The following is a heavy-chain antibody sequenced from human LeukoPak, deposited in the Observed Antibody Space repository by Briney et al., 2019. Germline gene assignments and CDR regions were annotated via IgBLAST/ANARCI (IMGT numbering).Heavy chain of an antibody. J-gene: IGHJ4*02. Sequence: GRPLRLSCAASGFTFDDYAMHWVRQAPGKGLEWVSGISWNSGSIGYADSVKGRFTISRDNAKNSLYLQMNSLRAEDMALYYCAKDSDSSGYSPSWDYWGQGTLVTVSS. CDR1: GFTFDDYA. D-gene: IGHD3-22*01. V-gene: IGHV3-9*03. CDR3: AKDSDSSGYSPSWDY. CDR2: ISWNSGSI.